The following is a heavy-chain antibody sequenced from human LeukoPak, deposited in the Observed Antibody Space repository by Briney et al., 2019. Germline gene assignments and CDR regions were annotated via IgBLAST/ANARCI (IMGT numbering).Heavy chain of an antibody. D-gene: IGHD5-12*01. J-gene: IGHJ4*02. Sequence: GGSLRLSCAASGFTFSNAWMSWVRQAPGKGVEWVGRIKSKTDGGTTDYAAPVKDRFTISRDDSKNTLYLQMNSLKTEDTALYYCTTAIKYSGLDYWGQGTLVTVSS. CDR3: TTAIKYSGLDY. V-gene: IGHV3-15*01. CDR2: IKSKTDGGTT. CDR1: GFTFSNAW.